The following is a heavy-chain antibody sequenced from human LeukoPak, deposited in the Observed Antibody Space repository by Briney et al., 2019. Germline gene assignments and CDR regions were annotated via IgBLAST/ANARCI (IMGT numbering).Heavy chain of an antibody. V-gene: IGHV4-34*01. J-gene: IGHJ5*02. CDR3: AKNNWFDP. CDR1: GGSFSGHY. CDR2: INDSGST. Sequence: PSETLSLTCAVSGGSFSGHYWSWNRQPPGEGLEWIGEINDSGSTKYNPSLKSRVTISADTSKNQFSLKLSSVTAADTAVYYCAKNNWFDPWGQGTLVTVSS.